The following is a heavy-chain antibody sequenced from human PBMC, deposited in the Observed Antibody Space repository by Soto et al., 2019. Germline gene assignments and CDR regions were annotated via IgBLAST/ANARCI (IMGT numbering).Heavy chain of an antibody. CDR1: GGTFSSYT. CDR2: IIPILGIA. Sequence: QVQLVQSGAEVKKPGSSVKVSCKASGGTFSSYTISWVRQAPGHGLEWMGRIIPILGIANYAQKFQGRVTITADKSTSTAYMELSSLRSEDTAVYYCARGSDYCSSTSCYAIWGQGTLVTVSS. CDR3: ARGSDYCSSTSCYAI. D-gene: IGHD2-2*01. J-gene: IGHJ4*02. V-gene: IGHV1-69*02.